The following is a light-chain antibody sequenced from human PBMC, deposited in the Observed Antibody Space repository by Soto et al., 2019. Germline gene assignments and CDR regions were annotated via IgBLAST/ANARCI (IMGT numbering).Light chain of an antibody. CDR1: QSINKD. Sequence: DIQMTQSPSSLSASVGDRVTFTCRASQSINKDLNWYQQQPGKAPKLLIYAASTLQSGVPSGFSCSGSGTDFATNISSLLADDYATYYCQKSHRYPWTFGKGTKVEIK. CDR3: QKSHRYPWT. CDR2: AAS. V-gene: IGKV1-39*01. J-gene: IGKJ1*01.